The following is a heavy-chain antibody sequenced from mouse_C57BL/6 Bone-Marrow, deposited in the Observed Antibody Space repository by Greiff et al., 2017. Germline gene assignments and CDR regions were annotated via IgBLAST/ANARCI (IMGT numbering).Heavy chain of an antibody. J-gene: IGHJ3*01. CDR1: GYTFTSYT. D-gene: IGHD4-1*01. CDR3: AGNCAWFAY. CDR2: INPSSGYT. V-gene: IGHV1-4*01. Sequence: QVQLQQSGAELARPGASVKMSCKASGYTFTSYTMRWVKQRPGQGLEWIGYINPSSGYTKYNQKFKDKATLTADTSSSTDYMQLSSLTSEDSAVYYGAGNCAWFAYWGQGTMLTVSA.